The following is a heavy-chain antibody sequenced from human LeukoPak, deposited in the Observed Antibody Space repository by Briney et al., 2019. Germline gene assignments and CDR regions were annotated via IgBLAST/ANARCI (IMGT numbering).Heavy chain of an antibody. V-gene: IGHV3-30-3*01. CDR1: GLTFSSHW. J-gene: IGHJ4*02. CDR3: AREAISGYPDY. CDR2: ISYDGSNK. D-gene: IGHD5-18*01. Sequence: GGSLRLSCAASGLTFSSHWMHWVRQAPGKGLEWVAVISYDGSNKYYADSVKGRFTISRDNSKNTLYLQMNSLRAEDTAVYYCAREAISGYPDYWGQGTLVTVSS.